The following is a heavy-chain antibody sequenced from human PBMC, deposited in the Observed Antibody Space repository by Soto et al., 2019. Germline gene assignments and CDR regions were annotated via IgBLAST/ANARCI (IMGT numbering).Heavy chain of an antibody. Sequence: GGSLRLSCAASGFTFGIYAMSWVRQAPGKGLEWVSSISGSGGSIYYAHSVKGRFTISRDKTKNTLDLQMNSLRAEDTAVYHCARVAPEYSSTPRRFDFWGQGTPVTVSS. CDR3: ARVAPEYSSTPRRFDF. CDR2: ISGSGGSI. CDR1: GFTFGIYA. J-gene: IGHJ4*02. V-gene: IGHV3-23*01. D-gene: IGHD6-13*01.